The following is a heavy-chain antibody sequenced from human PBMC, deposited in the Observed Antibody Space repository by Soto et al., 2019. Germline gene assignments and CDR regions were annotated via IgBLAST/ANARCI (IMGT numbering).Heavy chain of an antibody. D-gene: IGHD1-1*01. J-gene: IGHJ3*02. Sequence: EVQLLESGGGLVQPGGSLRLSCAASGFTFSTYAMTWVRQAPGKELEWVSGISDNGGTTYYADSVKGRFTISRDNSKSTLYLQMNSLRAEDTAVYYCAKGRGTGTTRLGAFDIWGQGTMVTVSS. CDR3: AKGRGTGTTRLGAFDI. CDR1: GFTFSTYA. V-gene: IGHV3-23*01. CDR2: ISDNGGTT.